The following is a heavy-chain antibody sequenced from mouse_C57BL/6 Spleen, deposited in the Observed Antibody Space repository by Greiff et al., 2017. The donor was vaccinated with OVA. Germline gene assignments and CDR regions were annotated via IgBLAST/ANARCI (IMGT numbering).Heavy chain of an antibody. V-gene: IGHV1-26*01. CDR2: INPNNGGT. CDR1: GYTFTDYY. J-gene: IGHJ4*01. CDR3: ARSYGAMDY. D-gene: IGHD1-1*01. Sequence: EVQLQQSGPELVKPGASVKISCKASGYTFTDYYMNWVKQSHGKSLEWIGDINPNNGGTSYNQKFKGKATLTVDTSSSTAYMELRSLTSEDSAVYYCARSYGAMDYWGQGTSVTVSS.